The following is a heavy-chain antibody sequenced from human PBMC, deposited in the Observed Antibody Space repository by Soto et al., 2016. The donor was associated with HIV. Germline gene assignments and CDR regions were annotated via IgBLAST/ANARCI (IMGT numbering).Heavy chain of an antibody. Sequence: EVQLVESGGGLVQPGGSLRLSCAASGFTFSSYSMNWVRQAPGKGLEWVSYISSSSSTIYYADSVKGRFTISRDNAKNSLYLQMNSLRAEDTAVYYCARTDYARKAFDIVGQGTMVTVSS. V-gene: IGHV3-48*01. CDR2: ISSSSSTI. D-gene: IGHD4-17*01. CDR1: GFTFSSYS. CDR3: ARTDYARKAFDI. J-gene: IGHJ3*02.